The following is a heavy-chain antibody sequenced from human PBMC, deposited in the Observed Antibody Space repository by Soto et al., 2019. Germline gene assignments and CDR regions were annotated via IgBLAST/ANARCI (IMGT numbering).Heavy chain of an antibody. CDR3: ASRDPGTSVDY. CDR2: IYRTGST. D-gene: IGHD1-7*01. V-gene: IGHV4-4*02. J-gene: IGHJ4*02. Sequence: QVQLQESGPGLVKPSGTLSLTCAVSGASFTSNDWWTWVRQPPGRGLEWIGEIYRTGSTNYNPSLKSRVTISLDHSENQFSLKVTSLTAADTAVYYCASRDPGTSVDYWGQGTLVTVSS. CDR1: GASFTSNDW.